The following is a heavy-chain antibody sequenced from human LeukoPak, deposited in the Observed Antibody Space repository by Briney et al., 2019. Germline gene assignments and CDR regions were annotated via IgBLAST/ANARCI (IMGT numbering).Heavy chain of an antibody. D-gene: IGHD1-1*01. CDR1: GFTFNNYA. J-gene: IGHJ4*02. CDR2: ISDNGGDT. V-gene: IGHV3-23*01. CDR3: GKDWKLDY. Sequence: GGAPRLSRAASGFTFNNYAISWVRPAPGEGLEWVSAISDNGGDTKYADSVKGRFTISRDNSKNTLYLQMNSLRAEDTAIYYCGKDWKLDYWGQGTLVTVSS.